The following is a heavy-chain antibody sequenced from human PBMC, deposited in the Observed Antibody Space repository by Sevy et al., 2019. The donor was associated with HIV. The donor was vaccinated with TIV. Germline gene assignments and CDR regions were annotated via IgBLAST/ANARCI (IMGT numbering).Heavy chain of an antibody. J-gene: IGHJ4*02. CDR2: ISAYNGNT. V-gene: IGHV1-18*01. CDR1: GYTFTSYG. Sequence: ASVKVSCKASGYTFTSYGISWVRQAPGQGLEWMGWISAYNGNTNYEQKLQGRVTMTTDTSTSTAYMELRGLRSDDTAVYYCARRGAVAGTWGFDYWGQGTLVTVSS. D-gene: IGHD6-19*01. CDR3: ARRGAVAGTWGFDY.